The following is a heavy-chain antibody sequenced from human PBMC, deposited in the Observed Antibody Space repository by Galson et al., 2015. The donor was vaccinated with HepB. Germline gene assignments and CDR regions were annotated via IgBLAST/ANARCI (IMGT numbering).Heavy chain of an antibody. CDR2: IKQDGSEI. V-gene: IGHV3-7*03. J-gene: IGHJ4*02. CDR3: ARETDPHWTYEPEDY. CDR1: GFTFSNFW. Sequence: SLRLSCAASGFTFSNFWMGWVRQAPGKGPEWVANIKQDGSEIYYVDSVKGRFAISRDNAKKSLYLQMNSLRVEDTAMYYCARETDPHWTYEPEDYWGQGTLVTVSS. D-gene: IGHD1-7*01.